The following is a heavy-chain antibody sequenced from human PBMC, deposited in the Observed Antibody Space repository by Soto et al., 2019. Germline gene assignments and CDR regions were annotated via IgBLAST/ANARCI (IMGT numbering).Heavy chain of an antibody. CDR1: GFTFTNAW. J-gene: IGHJ3*02. D-gene: IGHD1-26*01. CDR2: INSDGSSP. Sequence: GGSLRLSCAASGFTFTNAWMHWVRQAPGKGLVWVSRINSDGSSPTYVDSVKGRFTISRDNAKNTLYLQMNSLRVDDTAVYYCARGSGSPMLGAFDIWGQGTMVTVSS. V-gene: IGHV3-74*01. CDR3: ARGSGSPMLGAFDI.